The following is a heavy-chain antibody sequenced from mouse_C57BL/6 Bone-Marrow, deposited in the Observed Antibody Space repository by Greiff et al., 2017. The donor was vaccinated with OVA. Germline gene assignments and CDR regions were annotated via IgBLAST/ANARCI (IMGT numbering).Heavy chain of an antibody. CDR3: APSPRDYAMDY. Sequence: QVHVKQSGAELARPGASVKMSCKASGYTFTSYTMHWVKQRPGQGLEWIGYINPSSGYTKYNQKFKDKATLTADKSSSTAYMQLSSLTSEDSAVYYCAPSPRDYAMDYWGQGTSVTVSS. CDR2: INPSSGYT. V-gene: IGHV1-4*01. CDR1: GYTFTSYT. J-gene: IGHJ4*01.